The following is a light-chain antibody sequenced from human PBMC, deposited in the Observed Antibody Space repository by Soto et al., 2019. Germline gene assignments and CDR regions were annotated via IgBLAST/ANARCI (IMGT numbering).Light chain of an antibody. CDR3: AAWDASLNGVL. CDR1: SSNIGTNT. J-gene: IGLJ2*01. CDR2: SNN. Sequence: QAVVTQPPSASGTPGQRVTISCSGSSSNIGTNTVNWYQQLPGSAPKFLIYSNNQRPSGVPDRFSGSKSGTSASLAISGLQPDDEADYYCAAWDASLNGVLFGGGTKLTVL. V-gene: IGLV1-44*01.